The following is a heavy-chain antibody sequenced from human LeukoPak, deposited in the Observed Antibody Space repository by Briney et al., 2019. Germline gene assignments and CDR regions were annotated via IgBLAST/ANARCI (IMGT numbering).Heavy chain of an antibody. CDR3: VRDKGDGTRPSSERFDY. Sequence: SQTLSLTCTVSGGSISSGGYYWSWIRQHPGKGLEWIGYIYYSGSTYYNPSLKSRAAISVDASKNQFSLNLTSVTAADTAVYYCVRDKGDGTRPSSERFDYWGQGTLVTVSS. D-gene: IGHD5-24*01. J-gene: IGHJ4*02. CDR2: IYYSGST. V-gene: IGHV4-31*03. CDR1: GGSISSGGYY.